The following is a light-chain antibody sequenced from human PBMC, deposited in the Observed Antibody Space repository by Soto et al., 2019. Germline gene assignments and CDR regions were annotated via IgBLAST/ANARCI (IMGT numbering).Light chain of an antibody. J-gene: IGLJ3*02. Sequence: QSVLTQPPSVSAASGQKVTISCSGGDSNIGTNYVSWYQQLPGTAPKLLIYDDDKRPSGIPDRFSASKSGTSTTLVITAVQTGDEADYFCGTWDRRLTWVFGGGTKLTLL. CDR1: DSNIGTNY. V-gene: IGLV1-51*01. CDR2: DDD. CDR3: GTWDRRLTWV.